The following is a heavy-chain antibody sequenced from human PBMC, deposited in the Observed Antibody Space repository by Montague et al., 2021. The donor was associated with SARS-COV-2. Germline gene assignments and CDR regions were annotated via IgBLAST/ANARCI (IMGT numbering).Heavy chain of an antibody. D-gene: IGHD3-3*01. CDR1: GFTFSNYA. V-gene: IGHV3-23*03. J-gene: IGHJ4*02. Sequence: SLRLSCAASGFTFSNYAMSWVRQAPGKGLEWVSVIYSGGSSTYYADSVKGRFTISRDNSKNTLYLQMNSLRAEDTAVYYCAKDPHYDFWSGYYFDYWGQGILVTVSS. CDR3: AKDPHYDFWSGYYFDY. CDR2: IYSGGSST.